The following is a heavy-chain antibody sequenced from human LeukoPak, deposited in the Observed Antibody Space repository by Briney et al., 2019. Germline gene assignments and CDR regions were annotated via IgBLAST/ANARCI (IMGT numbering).Heavy chain of an antibody. D-gene: IGHD5-18*01. Sequence: PGGSLRLSCAASGFTFSSYGMHWVRQAPGKGLEWVAVIWYGGSNKYYADSVKGRFTISRDNSKNTLYLQMNSLRSDDTAVYYCARDREMDTAMVPAYWGQGTLVTVSS. CDR2: IWYGGSNK. J-gene: IGHJ4*02. CDR1: GFTFSSYG. CDR3: ARDREMDTAMVPAY. V-gene: IGHV3-33*08.